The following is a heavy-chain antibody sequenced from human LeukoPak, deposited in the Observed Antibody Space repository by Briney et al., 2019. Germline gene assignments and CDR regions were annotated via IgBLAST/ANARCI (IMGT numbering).Heavy chain of an antibody. CDR2: INAGNGNT. D-gene: IGHD3-10*01. CDR3: ARDALYEFGEFHFDY. V-gene: IGHV1-3*01. CDR1: GYTFTSYA. Sequence: ASVKVSCKASGYTFTSYAMHWVRQAPGQRLEWMGGINAGNGNTKYSQKFQGRVTITRDTSESTAYMELSSLRSEDTAVYYCARDALYEFGEFHFDYWGQGTLVTVSS. J-gene: IGHJ4*02.